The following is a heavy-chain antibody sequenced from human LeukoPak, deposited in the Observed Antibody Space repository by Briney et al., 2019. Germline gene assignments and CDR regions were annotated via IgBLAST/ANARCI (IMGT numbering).Heavy chain of an antibody. D-gene: IGHD2-2*01. Sequence: PGGSLRLSCAASGFTFGSYSMNWVRQAPGKGLEWVSSISSSSSYIYYADSVKGRFTISRDNAKNSLYLQMNSLRAEDTAVYYCARMWGQLLTNAFDIWGQGTMVTVSS. CDR2: ISSSSSYI. CDR3: ARMWGQLLTNAFDI. J-gene: IGHJ3*02. CDR1: GFTFGSYS. V-gene: IGHV3-21*01.